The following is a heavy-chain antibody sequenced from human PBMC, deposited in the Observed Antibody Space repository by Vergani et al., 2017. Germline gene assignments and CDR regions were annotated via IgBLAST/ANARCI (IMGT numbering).Heavy chain of an antibody. J-gene: IGHJ6*04. CDR3: ARLASKQQLSHFGSRDYVTFFFLDV. CDR1: GFTFKKYW. CDR2: IKESGSDK. Sequence: EVQLVESGGGLVQPGGSLRLTCVASGFTFKKYWMNWVRQAPGKGLEWVANIKESGSDKSYVDSVKGRVTISRDNSRNSLYLEMDSLRAEDTAVYFCARLASKQQLSHFGSRDYVTFFFLDVWGKGTTVSVSS. V-gene: IGHV3-7*01. D-gene: IGHD3-16*01.